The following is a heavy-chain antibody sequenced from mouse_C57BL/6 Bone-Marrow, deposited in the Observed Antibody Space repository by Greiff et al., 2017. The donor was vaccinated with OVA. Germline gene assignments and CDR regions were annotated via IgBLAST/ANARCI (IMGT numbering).Heavy chain of an antibody. CDR1: GYSITSGYY. Sequence: EVKLMESGPGLVKPSQSLSLTCSVTGYSITSGYYWNWIRQFPGNKLEWMGYISYDGSNNYNPSLKNRISITRDTSKNQFFLKLNSVTTEDTATYYCASRYYGSSYFDYWGKGTTLTVSS. CDR3: ASRYYGSSYFDY. V-gene: IGHV3-6*01. J-gene: IGHJ2*01. D-gene: IGHD1-1*01. CDR2: ISYDGSN.